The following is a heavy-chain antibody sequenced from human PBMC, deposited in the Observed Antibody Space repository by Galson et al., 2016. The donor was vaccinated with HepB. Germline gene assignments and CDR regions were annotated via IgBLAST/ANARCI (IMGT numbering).Heavy chain of an antibody. V-gene: IGHV3-23*01. CDR3: AKDYYDTGLHYRLNFDY. D-gene: IGHD3-22*01. Sequence: SLRLSCAASGFTFSNYAMTWVRQVPEKGLEWVPAIGGNGIDTYYADSVKGRFTISRDNSKNTLYLILSSLRVEDTAVYFCAKDYYDTGLHYRLNFDYWGQGALVTVSS. CDR2: IGGNGIDT. J-gene: IGHJ4*02. CDR1: GFTFSNYA.